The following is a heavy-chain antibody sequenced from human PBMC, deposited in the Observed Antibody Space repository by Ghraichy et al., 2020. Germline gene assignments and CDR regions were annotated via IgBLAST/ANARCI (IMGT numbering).Heavy chain of an antibody. CDR3: ARDDTKGYFDY. CDR1: GGSSSSSTYY. J-gene: IGHJ4*02. CDR2: MYYGGST. Sequence: SETLSLTCTVSGGSSSSSTYYWGWIRQPPGKGLEWIASMYYGGSTYYNPSLKSRVTISVDTSKNQFSLKLRSVTATDMAVYYCARDDTKGYFDYWSQGTLVTVSS. D-gene: IGHD1-1*01. V-gene: IGHV4-39*01.